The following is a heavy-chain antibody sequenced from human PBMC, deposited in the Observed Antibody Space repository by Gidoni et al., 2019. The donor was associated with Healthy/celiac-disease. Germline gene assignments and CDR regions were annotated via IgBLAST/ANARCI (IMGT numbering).Heavy chain of an antibody. CDR3: ARVRFWSGYYIRGSPVGYFDY. CDR2: INHSGST. J-gene: IGHJ4*02. D-gene: IGHD3-3*01. Sequence: QVQLQQWGAGLLKPSETLSLTCAVYGGSFSGYYWSWIRQPPGKGLEWIGEINHSGSTNYNPSLKSRVTISVDTSKNQFSLKLSSVTAADTAVYYCARVRFWSGYYIRGSPVGYFDYWGQGTLVTVSS. CDR1: GGSFSGYY. V-gene: IGHV4-34*01.